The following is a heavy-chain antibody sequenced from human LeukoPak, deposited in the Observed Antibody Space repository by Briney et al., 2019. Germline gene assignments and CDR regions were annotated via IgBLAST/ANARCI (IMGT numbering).Heavy chain of an antibody. Sequence: GGSLRLSCAASGFTFSSYSMNWVRQAPGKGLEWVSSISSISSYIYYADSVKGRFTNSRDKAKTSLHLQMNSLRAEDTAVYYCARDLTNHCSSASCYGYYMDVWGKGTTVTVSS. CDR3: ARDLTNHCSSASCYGYYMDV. CDR2: ISSISSYI. D-gene: IGHD2-2*01. CDR1: GFTFSSYS. J-gene: IGHJ6*03. V-gene: IGHV3-21*01.